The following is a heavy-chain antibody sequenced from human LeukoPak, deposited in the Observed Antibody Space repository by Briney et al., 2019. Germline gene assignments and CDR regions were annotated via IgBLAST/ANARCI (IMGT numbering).Heavy chain of an antibody. CDR1: GFTFSTYW. V-gene: IGHV3-74*03. Sequence: GGSLRLSCAASGFTFSTYWMHWVRQAPGKGLVWVSRISSDGSTTKYADSVKGRFTISRDNAKNTLYLQMNSLRAEDAAVYYCARVGVVGATLDAFDTWGQGTMVTVSS. CDR3: ARVGVVGATLDAFDT. D-gene: IGHD1-26*01. CDR2: ISSDGSTT. J-gene: IGHJ3*02.